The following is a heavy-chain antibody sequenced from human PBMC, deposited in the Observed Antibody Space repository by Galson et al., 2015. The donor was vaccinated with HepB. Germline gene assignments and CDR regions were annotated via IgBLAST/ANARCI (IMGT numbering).Heavy chain of an antibody. J-gene: IGHJ4*02. Sequence: SVKVSCKASGYTFTSYGISWVRQAPGQGLEWMGWISAYNGNTNYAQKLQGRVTMTTDTSTSTAYMELRSLRSDDTAVYYCARDPYYDFWSGRVSGGFDYWGQGTLVTVSS. CDR3: ARDPYYDFWSGRVSGGFDY. D-gene: IGHD3-3*01. CDR2: ISAYNGNT. CDR1: GYTFTSYG. V-gene: IGHV1-18*01.